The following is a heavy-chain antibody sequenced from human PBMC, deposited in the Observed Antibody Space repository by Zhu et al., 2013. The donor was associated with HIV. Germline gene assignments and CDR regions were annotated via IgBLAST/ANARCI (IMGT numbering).Heavy chain of an antibody. CDR3: ARDRIVTRPTRGFYYGMDA. CDR2: FVPMFDTA. V-gene: IGHV1-69*06. Sequence: QVQLVQSGAEVKMPGSSVRISCEASGDSFGNNHGVFWVRLAPGQGLEWIGGFVPMFDTAHYSQKFQDRVTISADNSGNIVYLDLRSLRFDDTAVYYCARDRIVTRPTRGFYYGMDAVGPRDDGHRLL. CDR1: GDSFGNNHG. D-gene: IGHD4-17*01. J-gene: IGHJ6*02.